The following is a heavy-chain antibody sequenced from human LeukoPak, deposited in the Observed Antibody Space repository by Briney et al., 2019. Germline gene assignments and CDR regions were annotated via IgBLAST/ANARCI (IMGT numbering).Heavy chain of an antibody. V-gene: IGHV4-59*01. CDR3: ARDYGVNAFDI. D-gene: IGHD4-17*01. Sequence: SETLSLTCTVSGGSISSYYWSWIRQPPGKGLEWIGYIYYSGSTNYNPSLKRRVTISVDTSKNQFSLKLSSVTAADTAVYYCARDYGVNAFDIWGQGTMVTVSS. J-gene: IGHJ3*02. CDR2: IYYSGST. CDR1: GGSISSYY.